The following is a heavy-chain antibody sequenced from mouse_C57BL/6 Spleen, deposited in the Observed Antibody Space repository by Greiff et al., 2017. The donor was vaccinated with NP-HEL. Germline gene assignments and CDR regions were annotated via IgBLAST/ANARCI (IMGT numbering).Heavy chain of an antibody. CDR2: INPNNGGT. D-gene: IGHD1-1*02. V-gene: IGHV1-26*01. CDR1: GYTFTDYY. J-gene: IGHJ3*01. Sequence: VQLQQSGPELVKPGASVKISCKASGYTFTDYYMNWVKQSHGKSLEWIGDINPNNGGTSYNQKFKGKATLTVDKSSSTAYMELRSLTSEDSAVYYCARSRPGSYGWFAYWGQGTLVTVSA. CDR3: ARSRPGSYGWFAY.